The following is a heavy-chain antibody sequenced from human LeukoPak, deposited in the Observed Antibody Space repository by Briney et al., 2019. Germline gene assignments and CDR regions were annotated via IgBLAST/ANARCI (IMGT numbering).Heavy chain of an antibody. D-gene: IGHD1-14*01. V-gene: IGHV4-31*03. J-gene: IGHJ4*02. CDR2: IYYSGST. Sequence: PSETLSLTCTVSGGSISSGGYYWSWIRQHPGKGLEWIGYIYYSGSTYYNPSLKSRVTISVDTSKNQFSLKLSSVTAADTAVYYCARDSAGERYFDYWGQGTLVTVSS. CDR3: ARDSAGERYFDY. CDR1: GGSISSGGYY.